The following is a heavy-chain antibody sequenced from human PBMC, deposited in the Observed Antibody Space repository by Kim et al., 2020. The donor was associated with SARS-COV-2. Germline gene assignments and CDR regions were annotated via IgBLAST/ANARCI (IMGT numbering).Heavy chain of an antibody. CDR3: ARNGGAAAGKGKDYYYYGMDV. Sequence: GGSLRLSCAASGFTFSSYGMHWVRQAPGKGLEWVAVISYDGSNKYYADSVKGRFTISRDNSKNTLYLQMNSLRAEDTAVYYCARNGGAAAGKGKDYYYYGMDVWGQGTTVTVSS. CDR2: ISYDGSNK. D-gene: IGHD6-13*01. CDR1: GFTFSSYG. J-gene: IGHJ6*02. V-gene: IGHV3-33*05.